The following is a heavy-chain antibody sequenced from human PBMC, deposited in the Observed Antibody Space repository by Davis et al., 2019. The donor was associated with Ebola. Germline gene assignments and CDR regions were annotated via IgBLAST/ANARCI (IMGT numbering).Heavy chain of an antibody. CDR1: GGTFSSYA. CDR3: ARLTVTTKGHDAFDI. Sequence: SVKVSCKASGGTFSSYAISWVRQAPGQGLEWMGGIIPIFGTANYAQKFQGRVTITADESTSTAYMELSSLRSEDTAVYYCARLTVTTKGHDAFDIWGQGTMVTVSS. V-gene: IGHV1-69*13. D-gene: IGHD4-17*01. CDR2: IIPIFGTA. J-gene: IGHJ3*02.